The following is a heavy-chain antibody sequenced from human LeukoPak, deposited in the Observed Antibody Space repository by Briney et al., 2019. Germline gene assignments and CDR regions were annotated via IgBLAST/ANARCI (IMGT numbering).Heavy chain of an antibody. CDR1: GGSISSYY. V-gene: IGHV4-59*01. D-gene: IGHD5-24*01. J-gene: IGHJ4*02. Sequence: SETLSLTCTVSGGSISSYYWSWIRQPPGKGLEWIGYIYYSGSTNYNPSLKSRVTISVDTSKNHFSLKLNSVTAADTAVYYCARGEMATIEARFDYWGQGTLVTVSS. CDR3: ARGEMATIEARFDY. CDR2: IYYSGST.